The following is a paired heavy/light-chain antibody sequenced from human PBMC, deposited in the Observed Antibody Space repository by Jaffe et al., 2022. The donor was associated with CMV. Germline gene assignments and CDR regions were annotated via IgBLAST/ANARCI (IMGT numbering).Light chain of an antibody. J-gene: IGLJ3*02. CDR3: QSYDSSALV. CDR2: EDN. CDR1: SGSIASNY. Sequence: NFMLTQPHSVSESPGKTVTISCTRSSGSIASNYVQWYQQRPGSAPTTVIYEDNQRPSGVPHRFSGSIDSSSNSASLTISGLKTEDEADYYCQSYDSSALVFGGGTKLTVL. V-gene: IGLV6-57*04.
Heavy chain of an antibody. CDR1: GFTFSNYW. CDR3: ARDRDFWSGYSSAV. J-gene: IGHJ6*04. D-gene: IGHD3-3*01. V-gene: IGHV3-74*01. Sequence: EVQLVESGGGLVQPGGSLRLSCAASGFTFSNYWMHWVRQAPGKGLVWVSRINSDGSNTTYADSVKGRFSISRDNAKNTLYLQMSSLRAEDTAVYYCARDRDFWSGYSSAVWGKGTTVTVSS. CDR2: INSDGSNT.